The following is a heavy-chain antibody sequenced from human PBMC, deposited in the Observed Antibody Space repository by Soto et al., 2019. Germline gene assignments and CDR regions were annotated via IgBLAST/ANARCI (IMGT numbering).Heavy chain of an antibody. CDR2: IYPGDSDT. V-gene: IGHV5-51*01. CDR3: ARQAYYGSGTYYSDS. Sequence: PGESLKIACDTSGYNFISFWIAWVRQMSGKGLEWMGLIYPGDSDTTYSPAFQGQVTISVDRSTKTAYLQWSSLKASDTAMYYCARQAYYGSGTYYSDSWGQGTLVTVSS. CDR1: GYNFISFW. J-gene: IGHJ4*02. D-gene: IGHD3-10*01.